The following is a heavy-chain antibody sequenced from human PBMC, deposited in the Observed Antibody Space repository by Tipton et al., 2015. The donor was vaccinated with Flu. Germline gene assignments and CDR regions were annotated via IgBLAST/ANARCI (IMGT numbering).Heavy chain of an antibody. Sequence: LRLSCTVSGGSINNYYWSWIRQPPGKGLEWIGYIYYSGSTNYNPSLKSRVTISVDTSNNHFSLNLRSVTAADTAIYFCARAESSVWAGYYYGLDVWGQGTTVTVSS. V-gene: IGHV4-59*08. D-gene: IGHD6-19*01. CDR2: IYYSGST. CDR3: ARAESSVWAGYYYGLDV. CDR1: GGSINNYY. J-gene: IGHJ6*02.